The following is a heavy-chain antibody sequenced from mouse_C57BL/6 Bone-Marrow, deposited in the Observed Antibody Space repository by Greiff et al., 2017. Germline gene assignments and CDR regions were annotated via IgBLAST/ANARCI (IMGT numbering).Heavy chain of an antibody. Sequence: QVQLQQSGAELARPGASVKLSCKASGYTFTSYGISWVKQRTGQGLEWIGEIYPRSGNTYYNEKFKGKATLTADKSSSTAYMELRSLTSEDSAVYFCEREDYDKMAWFAYWGQGTLVTVSA. D-gene: IGHD2-4*01. CDR3: EREDYDKMAWFAY. J-gene: IGHJ3*01. CDR2: IYPRSGNT. CDR1: GYTFTSYG. V-gene: IGHV1-81*01.